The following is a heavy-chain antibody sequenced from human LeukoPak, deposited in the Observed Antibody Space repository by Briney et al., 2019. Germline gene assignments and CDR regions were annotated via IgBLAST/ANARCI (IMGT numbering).Heavy chain of an antibody. CDR1: GGSISSYY. Sequence: PSETLSLTCTVSGGSISSYYWSWIRQPPGKGLEWIGEINHSGSTNYNPSLKSRVTISVDTSKNQFSLKLSSVTAADTAVYYCARRTVVTRFDPWGQGTLVTVSS. CDR3: ARRTVVTRFDP. J-gene: IGHJ5*02. CDR2: INHSGST. V-gene: IGHV4-34*01. D-gene: IGHD4-23*01.